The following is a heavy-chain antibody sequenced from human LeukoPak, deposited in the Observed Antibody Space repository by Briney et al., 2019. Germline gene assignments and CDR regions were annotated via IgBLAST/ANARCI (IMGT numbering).Heavy chain of an antibody. CDR2: INHSGST. D-gene: IGHD3-22*01. J-gene: IGHJ4*02. Sequence: SETLSLTCAVYGGSFSGYYWSWIRQPPGKGLEWIGEINHSGSTNYNPSLKSRVTISADTSKNQFSLKLSSVTAADTAVYYCARVPAYYYDSSGYNNYWGQGTLVTVSS. CDR3: ARVPAYYYDSSGYNNY. V-gene: IGHV4-34*01. CDR1: GGSFSGYY.